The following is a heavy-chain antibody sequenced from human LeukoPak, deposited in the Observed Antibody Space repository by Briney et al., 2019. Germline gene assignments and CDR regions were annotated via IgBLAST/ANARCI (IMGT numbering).Heavy chain of an antibody. CDR3: ARAQGGSRIVVVTAHWYFDL. CDR1: GGSISSYY. Sequence: PSETLSLTCTVSGGSISSYYWSWIRQPPGKGLEWIGYIYYSGSTNYNPSLKSRVTISVDTSKNQFSLKLSSVTAADTAVYYCARAQGGSRIVVVTAHWYFDLWGRGTLVTVSS. D-gene: IGHD2-21*02. V-gene: IGHV4-59*01. CDR2: IYYSGST. J-gene: IGHJ2*01.